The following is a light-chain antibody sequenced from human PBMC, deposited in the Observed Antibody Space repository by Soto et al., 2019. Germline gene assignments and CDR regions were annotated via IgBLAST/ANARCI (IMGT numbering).Light chain of an antibody. CDR1: SSDVGGYKY. Sequence: QSALTPPASVSGSPGQSITISCTGTSSDVGGYKYVSWYQQHPDKAPKLIIFEVSNRPSGISIRFSGSKSGNTASLTISGLQAEDEADYYWASYTSSSTSVIFGRGTKVTV. CDR2: EVS. J-gene: IGLJ2*01. V-gene: IGLV2-14*01. CDR3: ASYTSSSTSVI.